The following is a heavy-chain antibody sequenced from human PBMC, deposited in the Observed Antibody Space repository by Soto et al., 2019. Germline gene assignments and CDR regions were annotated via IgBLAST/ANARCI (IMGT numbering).Heavy chain of an antibody. CDR1: GGTFSSYA. D-gene: IGHD6-19*01. J-gene: IGHJ6*02. Sequence: GASVKVSCKASGGTFSSYAISWVRQAPGQGLEWMGGIIPIFGTANYAQKFQGRVTITADESTSTAYMELSSLRSEDTAVYYCARRLANYYYYYGMDVWGQGTTVTVSS. V-gene: IGHV1-69*13. CDR2: IIPIFGTA. CDR3: ARRLANYYYYYGMDV.